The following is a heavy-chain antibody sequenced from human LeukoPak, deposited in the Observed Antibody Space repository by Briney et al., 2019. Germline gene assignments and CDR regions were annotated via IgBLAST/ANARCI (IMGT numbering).Heavy chain of an antibody. CDR2: FYYSGST. D-gene: IGHD1-26*01. CDR3: TSERVGATGWFDP. CDR1: PGSLSIPF. V-gene: IGHV4-59*11. Sequence: SGTPSHSPMPSPGSLSIPFLNCRPRPPRKGLEWIGYFYYSGSTNYNTSLTSRVTISVDTSKNQFSLKLSYVTAADTAVYYCTSERVGATGWFDPWGQGTLVTVSS. J-gene: IGHJ5*02.